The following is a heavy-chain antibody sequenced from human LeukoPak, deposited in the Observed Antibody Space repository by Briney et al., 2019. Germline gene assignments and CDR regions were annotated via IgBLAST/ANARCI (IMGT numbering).Heavy chain of an antibody. V-gene: IGHV5-51*01. Sequence: GESLKISCKGFGYSFTSYWIAWVRQMPGKGLEWMGLIYPSNSDTKYSPSFQGQVTISADKSISTAYLQWSNLKASDTAMYYCARRYTIFGVVTIDYWGQGTLVTVPS. J-gene: IGHJ4*02. CDR1: GYSFTSYW. CDR3: ARRYTIFGVVTIDY. D-gene: IGHD3-3*01. CDR2: IYPSNSDT.